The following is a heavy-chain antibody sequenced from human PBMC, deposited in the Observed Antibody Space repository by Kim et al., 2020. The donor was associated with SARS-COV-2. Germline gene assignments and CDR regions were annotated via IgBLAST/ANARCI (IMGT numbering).Heavy chain of an antibody. CDR3: AKDGGYYDFWSGYYTTHDY. J-gene: IGHJ4*02. D-gene: IGHD3-3*01. V-gene: IGHV3-23*01. Sequence: GRFTISRDNSKNTLYLQMNSLRAEDTAVYYCAKDGGYYDFWSGYYTTHDYWGQGTLVTVSS.